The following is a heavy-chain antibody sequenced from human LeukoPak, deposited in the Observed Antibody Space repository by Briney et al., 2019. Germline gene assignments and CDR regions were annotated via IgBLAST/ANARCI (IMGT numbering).Heavy chain of an antibody. CDR3: AKVHSSGYYYPLSWFDP. CDR2: ISGSGGST. D-gene: IGHD3-22*01. J-gene: IGHJ5*02. CDR1: GFTFSSYA. V-gene: IGHV3-23*01. Sequence: GASLRLSCAASGFTFSSYAMSWVRQAPGKGLEWVSAISGSGGSTYYADSVKGRFTISRDNSKNTQYLQMNSLRAEDTAVYYCAKVHSSGYYYPLSWFDPWGQGTLVTVSS.